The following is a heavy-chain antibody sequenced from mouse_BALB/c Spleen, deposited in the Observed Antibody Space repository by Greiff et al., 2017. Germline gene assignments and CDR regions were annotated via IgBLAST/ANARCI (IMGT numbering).Heavy chain of an antibody. CDR2: IRSKSNNYAT. D-gene: IGHD1-1*02. V-gene: IGHV10S3*01. CDR1: GFTFNTNA. CDR3: VRENMWYYFDY. J-gene: IGHJ2*01. Sequence: EVQLVETGGGLVQPKGSLKLSCAASGFTFNTNAMNWVRQAPGKGLEWVARIRSKSNNYATYYADSVKDRFTISRDDSQSMLYLQMNNLKTEDTAMYYCVRENMWYYFDYWGQGTTLTVSS.